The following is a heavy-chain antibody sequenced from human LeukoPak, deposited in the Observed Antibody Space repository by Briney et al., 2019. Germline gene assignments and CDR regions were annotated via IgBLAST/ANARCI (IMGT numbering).Heavy chain of an antibody. CDR1: GGSIRSYY. CDR3: ASRSGSFSDALDI. D-gene: IGHD3-10*01. V-gene: IGHV4-59*08. J-gene: IGHJ3*02. Sequence: PSETLSLTCTVSGGSIRSYYWGWIRQPPGKGLEGIGYIHYSESTKYNPSLKSRVTMSVDTSKNQFSLKLSSVTAADTAVYYCASRSGSFSDALDIWGQGTLVTVSS. CDR2: IHYSEST.